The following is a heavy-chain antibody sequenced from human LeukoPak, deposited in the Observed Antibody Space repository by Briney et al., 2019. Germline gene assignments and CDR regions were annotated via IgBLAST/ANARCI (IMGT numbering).Heavy chain of an antibody. CDR2: INAGNGDT. Sequence: ASVKVCCKASGYTFTRYAMHWVRQAPGQRLEWMGWINAGNGDTKYSQKFQGRVTITRDTSASTAYMELSSLRSEDTAVYYCARDVMGLATDYWGQGTLVTVSS. J-gene: IGHJ4*02. CDR1: GYTFTRYA. V-gene: IGHV1-3*01. CDR3: ARDVMGLATDY. D-gene: IGHD6-19*01.